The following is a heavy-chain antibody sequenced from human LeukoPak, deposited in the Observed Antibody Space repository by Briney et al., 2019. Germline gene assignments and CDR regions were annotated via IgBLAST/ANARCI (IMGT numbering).Heavy chain of an antibody. Sequence: PGGSLTLSCAASGLTFSSYAMSWVPQAPGKGLQWVSATSGSGGTTYYADSVKGRFTISRDNSKNTLYLQMNSLRAEDTAVYYCAKGRDYYGSGTYDYWGQGTLVTVSS. CDR3: AKGRDYYGSGTYDY. J-gene: IGHJ4*02. CDR1: GLTFSSYA. CDR2: TSGSGGTT. D-gene: IGHD3-10*01. V-gene: IGHV3-23*01.